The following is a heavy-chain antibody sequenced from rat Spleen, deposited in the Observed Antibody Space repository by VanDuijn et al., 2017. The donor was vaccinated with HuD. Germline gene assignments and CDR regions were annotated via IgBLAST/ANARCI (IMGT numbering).Heavy chain of an antibody. V-gene: IGHV5-25*01. Sequence: EVQLVESGGGLVQPGRSLKLSCTASGLSFSNYDMAWVRQAPTKGLEWVASISPSGGSTYYRDSVKGRFTISRDNAKSTLYLQMDSLRSEDTATYYCARLGGLRNWFAYWGQGTLVTVSS. CDR2: ISPSGGST. J-gene: IGHJ3*01. CDR1: GLSFSNYD. CDR3: ARLGGLRNWFAY. D-gene: IGHD4-3*01.